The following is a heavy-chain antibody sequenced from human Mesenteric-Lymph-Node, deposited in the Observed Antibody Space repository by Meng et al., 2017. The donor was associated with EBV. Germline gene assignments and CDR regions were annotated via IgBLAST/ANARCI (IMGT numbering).Heavy chain of an antibody. CDR3: AYSNGWPPQFDY. V-gene: IGHV1-69*01. CDR2: IVPVFGTV. CDR1: GDTLTGYA. Sequence: QVQLVQSGPEVKKPGSSVKVSCKASGDTLTGYAISWVRQAPGQGLEYMGGIVPVFGTVNYAQKFQDRVTVTADETTRTAYLELSNLRSADTAPIFCAYSNGWPPQFDYWGQGTLVTVSS. D-gene: IGHD6-19*01. J-gene: IGHJ4*02.